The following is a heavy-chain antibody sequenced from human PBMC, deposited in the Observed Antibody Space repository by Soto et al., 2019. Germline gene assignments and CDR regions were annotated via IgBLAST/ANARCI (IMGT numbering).Heavy chain of an antibody. CDR3: ARLGDADSSGYYHWFDP. Sequence: GASVKVSCKASGYTFTSYGISWVRQAPGRGLEWMGGIIPIFGTANYAQKFQGRVTITADESTSTAYMELSSLRSEDTAVYYCARLGDADSSGYYHWFDPWGQGTLVTVSS. J-gene: IGHJ5*02. CDR2: IIPIFGTA. CDR1: GYTFTSYG. V-gene: IGHV1-69*13. D-gene: IGHD3-22*01.